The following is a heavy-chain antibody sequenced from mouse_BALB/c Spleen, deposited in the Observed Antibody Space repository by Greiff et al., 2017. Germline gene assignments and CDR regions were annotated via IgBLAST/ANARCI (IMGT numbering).Heavy chain of an antibody. Sequence: EVQLQESGPDLVKPSQSLSLSCTVTGYSFTSGYSWYWIRQLPGNKLEWRGYIHYSGSTNYTQSLKCRISITRDTSKNQFFLQLNTVTTEDTATYDYAREEGYGNGEYFDDWGAGTTVTVSA. D-gene: IGHD1-1*01. CDR1: GYSFTSGYS. CDR2: IHYSGST. CDR3: AREEGYGNGEYFDD. V-gene: IGHV3-1*02. J-gene: IGHJ1*01.